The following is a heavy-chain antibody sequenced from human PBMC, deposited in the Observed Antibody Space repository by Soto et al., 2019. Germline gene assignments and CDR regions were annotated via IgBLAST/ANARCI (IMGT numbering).Heavy chain of an antibody. J-gene: IGHJ6*02. CDR2: IRYSGTT. CDR1: GGSINNYY. CDR3: AGDTYGMDV. V-gene: IGHV4-59*01. Sequence: QVHFQESGPGLVKPSETLSLTCTVSGGSINNYYCNWVRQPPGKGLEWIGSIRYSGTTHYNPSLESGVTISAARAKNPSSLKLHSVTAADTAVYYCAGDTYGMDVWGQGTTVTVSS.